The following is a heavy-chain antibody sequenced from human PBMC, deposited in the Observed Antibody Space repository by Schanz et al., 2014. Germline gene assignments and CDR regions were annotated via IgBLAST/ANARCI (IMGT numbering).Heavy chain of an antibody. V-gene: IGHV3-48*02. J-gene: IGHJ3*01. Sequence: EVQLVESGGGLVQPGGSLRLSCAASEFIFNDYGMNWVRQAPGKGLEWISFISSSGSVIYYADYMKGRFTISRDNAKNSLYLQMNSLRDEDTAMYYCARDLRHFDWLLVRRRQIDLWGQGTMVTVSS. D-gene: IGHD3-9*01. CDR3: ARDLRHFDWLLVRRRQIDL. CDR2: ISSSGSVI. CDR1: EFIFNDYG.